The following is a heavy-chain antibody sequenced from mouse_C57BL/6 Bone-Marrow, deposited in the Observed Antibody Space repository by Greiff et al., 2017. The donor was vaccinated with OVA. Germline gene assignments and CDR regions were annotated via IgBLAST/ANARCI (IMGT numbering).Heavy chain of an antibody. V-gene: IGHV1-18*01. CDR1: GYTFTDYN. J-gene: IGHJ4*01. Sequence: EVKLMESGPELVKPGASVKIPCKASGYTFTDYNMDWVKQSHGKSLEWIGDINPNNGGTIYNQKFKGKATLTVDKSSSTAYMELRSLTSEDTAVYYGARSKPGAMDYWGQGTSVTVSS. CDR3: ARSKPGAMDY. CDR2: INPNNGGT.